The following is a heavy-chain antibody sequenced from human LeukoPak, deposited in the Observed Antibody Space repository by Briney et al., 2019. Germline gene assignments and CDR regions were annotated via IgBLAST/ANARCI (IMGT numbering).Heavy chain of an antibody. CDR3: AKDRVGANYYYDY. D-gene: IGHD1-26*01. V-gene: IGHV3-23*01. CDR1: GFTFSSAA. Sequence: GGSLRLSCAASGFTFSSAAMSWFRQAPGKGLEWVSYIGVGGGNANYAGSVKGRFTISRDDSQNTLYLQMNSLRAEDTAVYYCAKDRVGANYYYDYWGQGTLVTVSS. J-gene: IGHJ4*02. CDR2: IGVGGGNA.